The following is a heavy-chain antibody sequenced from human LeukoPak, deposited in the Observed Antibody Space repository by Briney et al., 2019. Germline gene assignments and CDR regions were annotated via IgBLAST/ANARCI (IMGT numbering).Heavy chain of an antibody. J-gene: IGHJ6*02. CDR1: GFTFSSYA. V-gene: IGHV3-23*01. Sequence: PGGSLRLCCAASGFTFSSYAMSWVRQAPGKGLEWVSALSGSPGSTYYGDSVKGRFTISRDNSKNTLYLQMNSLRAEDTAVYYCARERSGWSFIGMDVWGQGTTVTVSS. CDR2: LSGSPGST. CDR3: ARERSGWSFIGMDV. D-gene: IGHD6-19*01.